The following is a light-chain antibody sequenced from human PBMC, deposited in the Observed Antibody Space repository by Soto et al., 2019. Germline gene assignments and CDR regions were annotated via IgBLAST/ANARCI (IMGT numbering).Light chain of an antibody. CDR3: QQYGDWPLT. V-gene: IGKV3-15*01. Sequence: EIVVTQSQATLSVSPGERATLSCRASQSVGNNLAWYQQKPGQAPRLLIFATSTRATGVPARFSGSGSGTECTLPISSLQSEDFAVYYCQQYGDWPLTFGGGAKVEIE. CDR1: QSVGNN. CDR2: ATS. J-gene: IGKJ4*01.